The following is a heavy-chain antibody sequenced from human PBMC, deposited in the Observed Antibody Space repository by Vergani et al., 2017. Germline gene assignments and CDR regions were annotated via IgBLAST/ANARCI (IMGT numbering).Heavy chain of an antibody. CDR2: ISSSSSYT. Sequence: QVQLVESGGGLVKPGGSLRLSCAASGFTFSDYYMSWIRQAPGKGLEWVSYISSSSSYTNYADSVKGRFTISRDNAKNSLYLQMNSLRAEDTAVYYCARVRWNDIGRGAFDIWGQGTMVTVSS. CDR1: GFTFSDYY. J-gene: IGHJ3*02. V-gene: IGHV3-11*05. CDR3: ARVRWNDIGRGAFDI. D-gene: IGHD1-1*01.